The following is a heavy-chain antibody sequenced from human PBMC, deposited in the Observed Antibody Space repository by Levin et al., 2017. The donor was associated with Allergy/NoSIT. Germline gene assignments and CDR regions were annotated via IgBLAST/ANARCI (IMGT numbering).Heavy chain of an antibody. V-gene: IGHV4-39*01. Sequence: SETLSLTCTVSGGSISSSSYYWGWIRQPPGKGLEWIGSIYYSGSTYYNPSLKSRVTISVDTSKNQFSLKLSSVTAADTAVYYCARPHGATRKTQGFDPWGQGTLVTVSS. J-gene: IGHJ5*02. CDR3: ARPHGATRKTQGFDP. CDR1: GGSISSSSYY. CDR2: IYYSGST. D-gene: IGHD5-12*01.